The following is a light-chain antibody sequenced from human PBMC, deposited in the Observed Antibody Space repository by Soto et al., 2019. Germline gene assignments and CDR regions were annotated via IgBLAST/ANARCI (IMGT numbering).Light chain of an antibody. CDR1: QDISNY. J-gene: IGKJ4*01. CDR2: EES. CDR3: QQYDNLPFT. Sequence: DIQMTQSPSSLSASVGDRVTITCQASQDISNYLNWYQQKPGKAPKLLIYEESNLETGVPSRFSGSRSGTDFTFTISSLQPEDIGTYYCQQYDNLPFTFGGGTKVEIK. V-gene: IGKV1-33*01.